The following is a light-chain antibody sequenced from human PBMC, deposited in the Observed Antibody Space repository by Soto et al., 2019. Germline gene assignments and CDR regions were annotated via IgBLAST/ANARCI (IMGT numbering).Light chain of an antibody. V-gene: IGKV1-39*01. Sequence: DIQMTQSPSSLSASVGDRVTITCRASQSISSNLNWYKQKPGEAPKLLIYVASSLQSGVPSRFSGSESGTDYTLTISSLQPDDFGTYYCQQSYSTPYTFGQGTKLEI. J-gene: IGKJ2*01. CDR1: QSISSN. CDR2: VAS. CDR3: QQSYSTPYT.